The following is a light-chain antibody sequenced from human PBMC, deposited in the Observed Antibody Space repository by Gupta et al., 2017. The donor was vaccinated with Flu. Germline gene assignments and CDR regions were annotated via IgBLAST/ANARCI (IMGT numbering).Light chain of an antibody. Sequence: DIQLTQSPSTLSASVGDRVTISCRASQTITTWLAWYQQKPGKVPKVLISKASRSENGVPSRFSGSGSETEFTLTISGLQHDDFANYYGQQYSRSWTFGQGTKVEV. V-gene: IGKV1-5*03. CDR1: QTITTW. J-gene: IGKJ1*01. CDR3: QQYSRSWT. CDR2: KAS.